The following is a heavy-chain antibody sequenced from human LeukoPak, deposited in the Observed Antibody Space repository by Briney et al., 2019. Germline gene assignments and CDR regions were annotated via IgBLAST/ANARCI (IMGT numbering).Heavy chain of an antibody. J-gene: IGHJ6*02. V-gene: IGHV3-48*03. CDR1: GFTFSSYE. CDR2: ISSSGSTI. CDR3: ARGYNGMDV. Sequence: HPGGSLRLSCAASGFTFSSYEMNWVRQTPGKGLEWVSYISSSGSTIYYADSVKGRFTISRDNAKNSLYLQMNSLRAEDTAVYYCARGYNGMDVWGQGTTVTVSS.